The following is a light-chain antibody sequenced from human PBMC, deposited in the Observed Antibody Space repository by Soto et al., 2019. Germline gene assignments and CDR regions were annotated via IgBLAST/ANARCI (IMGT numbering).Light chain of an antibody. V-gene: IGKV3-11*01. CDR2: DAS. J-gene: IGKJ1*01. Sequence: EVVLTQSPATLSLSPGERANLSCRTSQSVSRTLAWYQQKSGQAPRLLIYDASNRATGIPTRFSGSGSATDFNLTISSPEPQDFAVYYCQQRYNWPQTFGEGTKVEIK. CDR1: QSVSRT. CDR3: QQRYNWPQT.